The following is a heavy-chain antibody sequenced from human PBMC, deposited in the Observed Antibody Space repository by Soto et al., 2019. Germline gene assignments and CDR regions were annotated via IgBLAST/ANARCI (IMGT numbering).Heavy chain of an antibody. Sequence: QVQLVQSGAEVKKPGSSVKVSCKASGGTFSSYAISWVRQAPGQGLEWMGGIIPIFGTADYAQKFQGRVTITADESTSTAYVELSSLRSKDTAVYYCAKNPENYYYGMDVWGQGTTVTVSS. CDR2: IIPIFGTA. V-gene: IGHV1-69*12. J-gene: IGHJ6*02. CDR1: GGTFSSYA. CDR3: AKNPENYYYGMDV.